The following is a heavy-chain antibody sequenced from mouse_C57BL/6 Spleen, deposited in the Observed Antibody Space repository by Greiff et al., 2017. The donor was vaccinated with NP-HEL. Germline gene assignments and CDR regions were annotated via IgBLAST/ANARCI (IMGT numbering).Heavy chain of an antibody. V-gene: IGHV3-1*01. D-gene: IGHD1-1*01. Sequence: EVQLQQSGPGMVKPSQSLSLTCTVTGYSITSGYDWHWIRHFPGNKLEWMGYISYSGSTNYNPSLKSRISITHDTSKNHFFLKLNSVTTEDTATYYCARGDYYGSSLGYWGQGTTLTVSS. CDR2: ISYSGST. J-gene: IGHJ2*01. CDR3: ARGDYYGSSLGY. CDR1: GYSITSGYD.